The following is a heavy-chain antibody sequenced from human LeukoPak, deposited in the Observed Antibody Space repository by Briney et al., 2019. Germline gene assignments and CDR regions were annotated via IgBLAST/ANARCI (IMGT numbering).Heavy chain of an antibody. J-gene: IGHJ4*02. Sequence: GESLKISCKGSGYSFTSYWISWVRQMPGKGLEWMGRIDPSDSYTNYSPSFQGHVTISADKSISTAYLQWSSLKASDTAMYYCARIPEYRGYDYSFDYWGQGTLVTVSS. CDR3: ARIPEYRGYDYSFDY. CDR2: IDPSDSYT. CDR1: GYSFTSYW. V-gene: IGHV5-10-1*01. D-gene: IGHD5-12*01.